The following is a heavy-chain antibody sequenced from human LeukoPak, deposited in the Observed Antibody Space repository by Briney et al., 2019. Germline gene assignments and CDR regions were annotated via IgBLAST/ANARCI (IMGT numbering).Heavy chain of an antibody. CDR1: GFSFGSYG. V-gene: IGHV3-23*01. CDR2: ISSSGSST. J-gene: IGHJ4*02. CDR3: AEITMIRGFDY. Sequence: PGGSLRLSCAASGFSFGSYGMSWVRQAPGKGLEWVSSISSSGSSTYYADSVKGRFTISRDNSKNTVYLQMNSLRAEDTAVYYCAEITMIRGFDYWGQGTLVTVSS. D-gene: IGHD3-10*01.